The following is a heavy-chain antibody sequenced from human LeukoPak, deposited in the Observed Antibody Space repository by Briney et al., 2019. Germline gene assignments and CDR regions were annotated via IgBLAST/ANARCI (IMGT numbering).Heavy chain of an antibody. Sequence: ASVKVSCKASGYTFTSYGISWVRQAPGQGLEWMGWISAYNGNTNYAQKLQGRVTMTTDTSTSTAYMELRSLRSDDTAVYYCARGVHDYVWGSYRTHAFDIWGQGTMVTVSS. D-gene: IGHD3-16*02. CDR2: ISAYNGNT. CDR1: GYTFTSYG. J-gene: IGHJ3*02. CDR3: ARGVHDYVWGSYRTHAFDI. V-gene: IGHV1-18*01.